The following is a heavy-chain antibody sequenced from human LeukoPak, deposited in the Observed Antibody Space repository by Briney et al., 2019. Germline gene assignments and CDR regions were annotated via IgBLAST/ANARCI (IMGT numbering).Heavy chain of an antibody. D-gene: IGHD6-13*01. J-gene: IGHJ4*02. CDR1: GYSISSGYY. CDR2: IYHSAST. CDR3: ASALPFQLVH. V-gene: IGHV4-38-2*02. Sequence: SETLSLTCTVSGYSISSGYYWGWIRQPPGKGLEWIGSIYHSASTYYSPSLKSRVTISVDTSKNQFSLKLRSVTAADTAVYFCASALPFQLVHWGQGTLVTVSS.